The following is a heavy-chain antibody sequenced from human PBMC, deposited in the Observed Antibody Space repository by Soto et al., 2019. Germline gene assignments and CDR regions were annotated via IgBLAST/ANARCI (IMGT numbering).Heavy chain of an antibody. CDR2: ILPIFGTT. CDR3: ASRGGHDALDL. V-gene: IGHV1-69*01. Sequence: QVQLVQCGTEVKKPGSSVKVSCKASGGTFISYTFNWVRQAPGQGLEWMGEILPIFGTTNYAQKFQGRVAFTADAATATGYMELSSLRSEDTALYFCASRGGHDALDLWGLGTMITVSS. J-gene: IGHJ3*01. D-gene: IGHD5-12*01. CDR1: GGTFISYT.